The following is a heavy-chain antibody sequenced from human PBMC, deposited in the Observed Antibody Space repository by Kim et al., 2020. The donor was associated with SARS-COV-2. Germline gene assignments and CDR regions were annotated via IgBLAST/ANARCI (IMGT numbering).Heavy chain of an antibody. CDR2: ISISGSYI. CDR3: TRDPGAMVRGLIIPDNWFDP. CDR1: GFTFSSYS. D-gene: IGHD3-10*01. Sequence: GGSLRLSCAASGFTFSSYSMNWVRQAPGKGLEWVSSISISGSYIYYSDSVKGRFTISRDNAKNSLYLQMNSLRAEDTAVYYCTRDPGAMVRGLIIPDNWFDPWGQGTLVTVSS. V-gene: IGHV3-21*04. J-gene: IGHJ5*02.